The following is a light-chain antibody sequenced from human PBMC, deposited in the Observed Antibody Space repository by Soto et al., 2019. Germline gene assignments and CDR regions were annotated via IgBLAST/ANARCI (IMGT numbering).Light chain of an antibody. V-gene: IGKV3-15*01. Sequence: EIVLTQSPGTLSLSPGERATLSCRASQSISTNLAWYQQKPGQAPRLLIYSAFTRATGVPARFSGSGSGTEFTLIISSLQSEDFAVYYCQQYNNWPPYTFGQGTKVDIK. J-gene: IGKJ2*01. CDR1: QSISTN. CDR2: SAF. CDR3: QQYNNWPPYT.